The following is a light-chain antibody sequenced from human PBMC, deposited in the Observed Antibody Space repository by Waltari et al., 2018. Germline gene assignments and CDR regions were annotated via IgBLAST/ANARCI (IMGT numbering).Light chain of an antibody. Sequence: IVMTQSPLSLPVTPGEPASISCRSSQSLLHSNGYNYLDWYPQKPGQSPQILIYLGSNRASGVPDRFSGSGSGTDFTLKISRVEAEDAGVYYCMEALQSVTFGQGTRLEIK. V-gene: IGKV2-28*01. J-gene: IGKJ5*01. CDR3: MEALQSVT. CDR1: QSLLHSNGYNY. CDR2: LGS.